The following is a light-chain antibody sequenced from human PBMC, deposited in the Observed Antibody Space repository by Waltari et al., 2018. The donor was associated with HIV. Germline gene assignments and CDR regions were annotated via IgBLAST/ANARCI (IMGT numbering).Light chain of an antibody. CDR2: NDN. CDR3: QSYDSSLSGSV. CDR1: SSNIGTHA. Sequence: QSVLTQPPSVSGAPGQRVTLSCTGSSSNIGTHALHLDQQVPGRAPKLLIYNDNNRPSGVPDRCSGSKSGTSASLAITGLQAEDETDYYCQSYDSSLSGSVFGGGTKLTVL. J-gene: IGLJ2*01. V-gene: IGLV1-40*01.